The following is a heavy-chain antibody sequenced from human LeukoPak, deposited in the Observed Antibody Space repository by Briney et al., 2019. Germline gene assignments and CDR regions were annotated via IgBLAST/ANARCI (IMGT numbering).Heavy chain of an antibody. CDR2: IRYDGSST. CDR1: GFTFSSYG. CDR3: AKDLYWNYDY. V-gene: IGHV3-30*02. D-gene: IGHD1-7*01. J-gene: IGHJ4*02. Sequence: PGGSLRLSCAASGFTFSSYGMHWVRQAPGKGLEWVAFIRYDGSSTYYADSVKGRSTISRDSSKNTYLQMNGLRAEDTAVYYCAKDLYWNYDYWGQGTLVTVSS.